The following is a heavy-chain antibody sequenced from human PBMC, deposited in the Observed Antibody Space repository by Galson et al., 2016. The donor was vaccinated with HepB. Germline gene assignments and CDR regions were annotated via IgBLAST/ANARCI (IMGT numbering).Heavy chain of an antibody. Sequence: SVKVSCKASGYTFTGYVIQWVRQAPGQGLEWMGSINPNNGGTNSAQKFQGRVTMTRDTSISTAYMELSNLRSDDTAVYYCARGGDYDSSGRFDYWGQGTLVTVSS. CDR3: ARGGDYDSSGRFDY. J-gene: IGHJ4*02. D-gene: IGHD3-22*01. CDR2: INPNNGGT. V-gene: IGHV1-2*02. CDR1: GYTFTGYV.